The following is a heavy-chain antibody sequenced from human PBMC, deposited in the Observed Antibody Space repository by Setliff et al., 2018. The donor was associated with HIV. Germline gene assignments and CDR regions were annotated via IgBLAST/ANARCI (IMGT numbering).Heavy chain of an antibody. V-gene: IGHV4-39*01. J-gene: IGHJ4*02. D-gene: IGHD3-22*01. Sequence: PSETLSLTCTVSGGSFSSSTYSWGWIRQPPGMGLEWIGSIHSSGRSHYNPSLKSRVSISVDTSKNQFSLKLSSVTAADTAVYYCARRPSPYYYYDSSGYSGGNVDYWGQGTLVTVS. CDR1: GGSFSSSTYS. CDR3: ARRPSPYYYYDSSGYSGGNVDY. CDR2: IHSSGRS.